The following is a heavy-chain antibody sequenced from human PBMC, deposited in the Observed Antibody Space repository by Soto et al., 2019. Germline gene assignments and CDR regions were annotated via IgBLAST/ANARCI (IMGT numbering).Heavy chain of an antibody. CDR3: ARGLLTIFGVPQWTDV. J-gene: IGHJ6*02. CDR2: IYSGGST. Sequence: PGGSLRLSCAASGFTVSSNYMSWVRQAPGKGLEWVSVIYSGGSTYYADSVKGRFTISRDNSKNTLYLQMNSLRAEDTAVYYCARGLLTIFGVPQWTDVWGQGTTFTVSS. V-gene: IGHV3-53*01. D-gene: IGHD3-3*01. CDR1: GFTVSSNY.